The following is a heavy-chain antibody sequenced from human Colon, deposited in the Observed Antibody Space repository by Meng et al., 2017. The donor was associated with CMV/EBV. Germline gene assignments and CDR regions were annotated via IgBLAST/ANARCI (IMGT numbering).Heavy chain of an antibody. J-gene: IGHJ5*01. D-gene: IGHD3-3*01. CDR2: IYYSGNT. Sequence: GSLRLSCTVSGGSITSTSHYWAWIHQPPGKGLEWIGSIYYSGNTFYNPSLGSRVTMSMDTSYNQFSLKMTSVTAADTAVYYCVREGGSGFLEWLSTFDSWGQGTLVTVSS. V-gene: IGHV4-39*07. CDR1: GGSITSTSHY. CDR3: VREGGSGFLEWLSTFDS.